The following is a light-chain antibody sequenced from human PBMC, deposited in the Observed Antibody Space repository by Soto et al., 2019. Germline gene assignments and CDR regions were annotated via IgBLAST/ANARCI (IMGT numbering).Light chain of an antibody. Sequence: EVVLTQSPATLSLSPGEGATLSCRASQSIGNYLAWYQQKPGQAPRLLIYATSNRATGIPARFSGSGSGTDFTLTISSLEHEDFAVYYCQQRSSLPFTFVYGTKVDIK. CDR3: QQRSSLPFT. V-gene: IGKV3-11*01. CDR1: QSIGNY. CDR2: ATS. J-gene: IGKJ3*01.